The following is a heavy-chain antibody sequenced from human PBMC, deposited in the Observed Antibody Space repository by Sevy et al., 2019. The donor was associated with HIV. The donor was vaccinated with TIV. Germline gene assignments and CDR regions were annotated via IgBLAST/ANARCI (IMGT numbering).Heavy chain of an antibody. D-gene: IGHD2-15*01. CDR2: IYYSGST. V-gene: IGHV4-59*13. Sequence: SETLSLTCTVSGGSISSYYWSWIRQPPGKGLEWIGYIYYSGSTNYNPSLKSRVTISVDTSKNQFSLKLSSVTAADTAVYYCARDTPLDIRYCSGGSYFDAFDIWGQGTMVTVSS. J-gene: IGHJ3*02. CDR1: GGSISSYY. CDR3: ARDTPLDIRYCSGGSYFDAFDI.